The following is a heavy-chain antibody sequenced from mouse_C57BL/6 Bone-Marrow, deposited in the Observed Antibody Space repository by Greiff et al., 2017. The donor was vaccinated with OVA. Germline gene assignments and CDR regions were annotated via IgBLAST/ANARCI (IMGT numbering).Heavy chain of an antibody. CDR3: AIGVFITTVDY. V-gene: IGHV1-64*01. CDR2: IHPNSGST. Sequence: VQLQQPGAELVKPGASVKLSCKASGYTFTSYWMHWVKQRPGQGLEWIGMIHPNSGSTNYNEKFKGKATLTVDKSSSTAYMQLSSLTSEDSAVYYCAIGVFITTVDYWGQGTTLTVSS. D-gene: IGHD1-1*01. CDR1: GYTFTSYW. J-gene: IGHJ2*01.